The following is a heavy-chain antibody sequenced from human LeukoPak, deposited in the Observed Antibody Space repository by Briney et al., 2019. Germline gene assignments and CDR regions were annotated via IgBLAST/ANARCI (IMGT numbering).Heavy chain of an antibody. Sequence: PGGSLRLSCAASGFTFSDNYMSWIRQAPGTGLEWITFISSSGTTQYYADSVRGRFTVSRDNAKSSLYLYLNSLRDEDTAVSYCAIQMTVIAVVPYFDYWGQGSQVTVSS. J-gene: IGHJ4*02. V-gene: IGHV3-11*04. D-gene: IGHD3-22*01. CDR3: AIQMTVIAVVPYFDY. CDR2: ISSSGTTQ. CDR1: GFTFSDNY.